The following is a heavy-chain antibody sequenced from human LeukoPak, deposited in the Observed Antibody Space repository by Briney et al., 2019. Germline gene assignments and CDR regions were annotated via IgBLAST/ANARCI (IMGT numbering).Heavy chain of an antibody. D-gene: IGHD6-13*01. Sequence: ASVKVSCKASGYTFTIYGISWFRQAPGQGLEWMGWISGFNGATNYAQKFQGRVTMTIDTSTNTTYLDLRTVTSDDTAIYYCARALPGAATAHNWFDPWGQGTLVTVSS. J-gene: IGHJ5*02. CDR3: ARALPGAATAHNWFDP. CDR2: ISGFNGAT. V-gene: IGHV1-18*01. CDR1: GYTFTIYG.